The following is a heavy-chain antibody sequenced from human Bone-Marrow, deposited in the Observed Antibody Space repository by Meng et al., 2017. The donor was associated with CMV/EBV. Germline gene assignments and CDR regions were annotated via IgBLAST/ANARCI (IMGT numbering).Heavy chain of an antibody. CDR1: GFTFNSYW. D-gene: IGHD3-10*01. V-gene: IGHV3-7*01. CDR3: AREISSLGERYDY. CDR2: INQDGSDK. Sequence: GESLKISCAASGFTFNSYWMSWVRQAPGKGLEWVGSINQDGSDKYYVDSVKGRFTISRDNAKNSLYQQMNRLRDQDTAIYYCAREISSLGERYDYWGQGTLVTVSS. J-gene: IGHJ4*02.